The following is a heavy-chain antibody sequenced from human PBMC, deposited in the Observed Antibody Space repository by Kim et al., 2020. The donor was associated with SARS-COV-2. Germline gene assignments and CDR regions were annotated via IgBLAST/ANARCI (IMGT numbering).Heavy chain of an antibody. Sequence: YAESVKGRFTITRDNSKNTLYLQMNSLRAEDTAVYYCAKGGYNFPFDYWGQGTLVTVSS. V-gene: IGHV3-23*01. D-gene: IGHD1-20*01. J-gene: IGHJ4*02. CDR3: AKGGYNFPFDY.